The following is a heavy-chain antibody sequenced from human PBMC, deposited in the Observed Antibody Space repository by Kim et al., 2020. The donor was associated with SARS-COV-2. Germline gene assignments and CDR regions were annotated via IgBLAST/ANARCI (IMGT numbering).Heavy chain of an antibody. J-gene: IGHJ4*02. CDR1: GFTFSSYW. CDR3: ARSGTRGSADY. D-gene: IGHD1-7*01. V-gene: IGHV3-7*03. Sequence: GGSLRLSCAASGFTFSSYWMNWVRQAPGQGLEWVANMNLDGSAKYYVDSVRGRFTISRDNAKNSLYLQMNSLRAEDTAVYYCARSGTRGSADYWGQGILVTVS. CDR2: MNLDGSAK.